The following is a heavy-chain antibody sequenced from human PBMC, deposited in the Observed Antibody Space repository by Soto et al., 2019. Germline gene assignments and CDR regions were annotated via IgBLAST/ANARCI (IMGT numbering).Heavy chain of an antibody. J-gene: IGHJ5*02. CDR3: ARVPDIVVVPDAIPRVNWFDP. V-gene: IGHV4-59*01. CDR1: GSSISTYY. D-gene: IGHD2-2*01. CDR2: VFYGGGT. Sequence: SETLSLTCIVSGSSISTYYWTWIRQPPGKGLEWIGHVFYGGGTKYNPSLKSRVTISAADGSKAQVSLTLSSLTAADKAVYYCARVPDIVVVPDAIPRVNWFDPWGQGNLVTVSS.